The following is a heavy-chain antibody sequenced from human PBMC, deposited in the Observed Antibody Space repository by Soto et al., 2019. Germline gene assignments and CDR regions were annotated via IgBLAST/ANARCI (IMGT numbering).Heavy chain of an antibody. V-gene: IGHV3-21*01. Sequence: GGSLRLSCAASGFTFSSYSMNWVRQAPGKGLEWVSSISSSSSYIYYADSVKGRFTISRDNAKNSLYLQMNSLRAEDTAVYYCARDRKAATSPAGYYYYYYMDVWGKGTTVTVSS. CDR2: ISSSSSYI. D-gene: IGHD6-13*01. CDR3: ARDRKAATSPAGYYYYYYMDV. J-gene: IGHJ6*03. CDR1: GFTFSSYS.